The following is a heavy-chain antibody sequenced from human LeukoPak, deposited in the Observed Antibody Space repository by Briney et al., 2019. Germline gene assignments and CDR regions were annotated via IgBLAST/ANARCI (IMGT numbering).Heavy chain of an antibody. CDR2: ISYDGSNK. Sequence: GGSLRLSCAASGFTFSSYGMHWVRQAPGKGLEWVAVISYDGSNKYYADSVKGRFTISRDNSKNTLYLQMNSLRAEDTAVYYCARDWPLRTMIVVVTPGAFDIWGQGTMVTVSS. CDR1: GFTFSSYG. V-gene: IGHV3-30*03. J-gene: IGHJ3*02. CDR3: ARDWPLRTMIVVVTPGAFDI. D-gene: IGHD3-22*01.